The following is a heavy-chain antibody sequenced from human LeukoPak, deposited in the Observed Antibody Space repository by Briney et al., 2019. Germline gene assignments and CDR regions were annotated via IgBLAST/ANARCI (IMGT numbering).Heavy chain of an antibody. Sequence: SETLSLTCTVSDYWGWIRQPPGKGLEWIGSIYYSGSTYYNPSLKSRVTISVDTSKNQFPLKLSSVTAADTAVYYCARHEPMATWDYWGQGTLVTVSS. CDR1: DY. J-gene: IGHJ4*02. V-gene: IGHV4-39*01. D-gene: IGHD5-24*01. CDR3: ARHEPMATWDY. CDR2: IYYSGST.